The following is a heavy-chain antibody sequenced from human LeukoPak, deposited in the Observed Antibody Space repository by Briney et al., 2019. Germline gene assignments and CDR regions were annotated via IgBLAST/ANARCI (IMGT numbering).Heavy chain of an antibody. D-gene: IGHD2-2*01. Sequence: GGSLRLSCTASGFTFGDCAMSWFRQAPGKGLEWVGFIRSKAYGGTTEYAASVKGRFTISRDDSKSIAYLQMNSLKTEDTAVYYCTRATAPLYCSSTSCQTDYYYYYGMDVWGQGTTVTVSS. CDR3: TRATAPLYCSSTSCQTDYYYYYGMDV. CDR1: GFTFGDCA. J-gene: IGHJ6*02. V-gene: IGHV3-49*03. CDR2: IRSKAYGGTT.